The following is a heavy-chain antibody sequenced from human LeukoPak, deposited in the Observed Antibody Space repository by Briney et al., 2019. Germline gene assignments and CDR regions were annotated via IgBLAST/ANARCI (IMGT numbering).Heavy chain of an antibody. D-gene: IGHD3-3*01. CDR2: IYYSGST. CDR1: GGSVSSGSYY. J-gene: IGHJ6*02. CDR3: ASREIPSYDFWSGGNYYYGMDV. Sequence: PSETLSLTCTVSGGSVSSGSYYWSWIRQPPGKGLEWIGYIYYSGSTNYSPSLKSRVTISVDTSKNQFSLKLSSVTAADTAVYYCASREIPSYDFWSGGNYYYGMDVWGQGTTVTVSS. V-gene: IGHV4-61*01.